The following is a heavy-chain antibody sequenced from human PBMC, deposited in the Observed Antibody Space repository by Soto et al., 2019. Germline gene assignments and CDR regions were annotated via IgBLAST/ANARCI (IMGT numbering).Heavy chain of an antibody. D-gene: IGHD4-4*01. Sequence: QLQLQESGPGLVKPSETLSLTCTVSGGSISSSSYYWAGIRQPPGKGLEWIGSIYCSGSTYYNPSLKSRVTISVDTSKNQFSLKLSSVTAADTAVYYCAAGGSVTKVTHRFDPWGQGTLVTVSS. V-gene: IGHV4-39*01. CDR2: IYCSGST. CDR3: AAGGSVTKVTHRFDP. CDR1: GGSISSSSYY. J-gene: IGHJ5*02.